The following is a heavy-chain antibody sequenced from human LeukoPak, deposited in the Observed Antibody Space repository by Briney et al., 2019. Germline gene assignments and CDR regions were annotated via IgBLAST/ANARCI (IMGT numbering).Heavy chain of an antibody. V-gene: IGHV5-51*01. CDR2: IYPGDSDT. CDR1: GYSFTSYW. Sequence: GESLKISCQGSGYSFTSYWIGWVRQLPGKGLEGMGVIYPGDSDTRYSSSFQGQVTISADKSISTAYLQRSSLKASDTAMYYCARGEYDSSGYYPNWGQGTLVTVSS. J-gene: IGHJ4*02. D-gene: IGHD3-22*01. CDR3: ARGEYDSSGYYPN.